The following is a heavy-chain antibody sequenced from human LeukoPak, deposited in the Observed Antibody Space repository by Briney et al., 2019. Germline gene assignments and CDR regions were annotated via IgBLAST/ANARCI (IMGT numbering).Heavy chain of an antibody. CDR2: ISYDGSNK. CDR3: ARDYGDYVDP. Sequence: PGGSLRLSCAASGFTFSSYGMHWVRQAPGKGLEWVALISYDGSNKYYADSVKGRFTISRDNPKNTLYLQMSSLRAEDTAVYYCARDYGDYVDPWGQGTLVTVSS. V-gene: IGHV3-30*03. J-gene: IGHJ5*02. D-gene: IGHD4-17*01. CDR1: GFTFSSYG.